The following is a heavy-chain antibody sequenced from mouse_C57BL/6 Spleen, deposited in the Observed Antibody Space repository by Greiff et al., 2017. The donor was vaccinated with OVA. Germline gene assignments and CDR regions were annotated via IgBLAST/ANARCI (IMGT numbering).Heavy chain of an antibody. CDR3: ARYDYYGSSYAMDY. J-gene: IGHJ4*01. CDR2: IYPGSGNT. D-gene: IGHD1-1*01. Sequence: VQLQQSGPELVKPGASVKISCKASGYSFTSYYIHWVKQRPGQGLEWIGWIYPGSGNTKYNEKFKGKATLTADTSSSTAYMQLSSLTSEDSAVYYCARYDYYGSSYAMDYWGQGTSVTVSS. V-gene: IGHV1-66*01. CDR1: GYSFTSYY.